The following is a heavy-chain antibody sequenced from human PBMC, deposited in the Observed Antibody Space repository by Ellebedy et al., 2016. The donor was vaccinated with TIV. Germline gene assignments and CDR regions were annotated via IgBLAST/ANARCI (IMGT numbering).Heavy chain of an antibody. V-gene: IGHV3-23*01. D-gene: IGHD2-21*02. Sequence: GESLKISCAASGFTFSNYAMAWVRQAPGKGLEWVSAIGSRSEYTFYADSVKGRFTFSRDNYKNTLYLQMNRLRAEDTAVYYCARATIVVVTATDYWGQGTLVTVSS. CDR2: IGSRSEYT. CDR3: ARATIVVVTATDY. CDR1: GFTFSNYA. J-gene: IGHJ4*02.